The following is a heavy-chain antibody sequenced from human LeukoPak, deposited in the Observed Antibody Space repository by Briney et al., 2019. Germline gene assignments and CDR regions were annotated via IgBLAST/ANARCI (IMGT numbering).Heavy chain of an antibody. CDR1: GFTFSSYW. V-gene: IGHV3-7*01. CDR3: ARGPTDFDASDI. CDR2: INQHTTET. Sequence: PGGSLRLSCAASGFTFSSYWMSWVRQAPGKGLEWVANINQHTTETYYVDSVKGRFTISRDNAKNSLYLEMNSLRVEDTAVYHCARGPTDFDASDIWGHGTLVTVSS. J-gene: IGHJ3*02.